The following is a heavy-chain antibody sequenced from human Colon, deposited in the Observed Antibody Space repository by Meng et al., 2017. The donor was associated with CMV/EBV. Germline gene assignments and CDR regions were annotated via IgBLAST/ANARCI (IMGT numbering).Heavy chain of an antibody. CDR3: TGGGY. D-gene: IGHD3-16*01. V-gene: IGHV3-7*02. CDR1: GFSFSSSW. Sequence: EVQLVESGGGLVQPGGSLRLSCAASGFSFSSSWMFWVRQAPARGLEWTANVKPDGSDKFYVDSVKGRFTISRDNAKNSLYLQMNSLRVEDTAVYYCTGGGYWGQGILVTVSS. CDR2: VKPDGSDK. J-gene: IGHJ4*02.